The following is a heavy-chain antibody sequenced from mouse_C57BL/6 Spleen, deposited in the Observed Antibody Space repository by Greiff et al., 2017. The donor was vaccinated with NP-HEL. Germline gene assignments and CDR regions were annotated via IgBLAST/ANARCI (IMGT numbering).Heavy chain of an antibody. D-gene: IGHD4-1*01. J-gene: IGHJ4*01. Sequence: QVQLQQSGAELVRPGTSVKVSCKASGYAFTNYLIEWVKQRPGQGLEWIGVINPGSGGTNYNEKFKGKATLTADKSSSTAYMQLSSLTSEDSAVYFCALGRNYYAIDYWGQGTSVTVSS. CDR1: GYAFTNYL. CDR2: INPGSGGT. V-gene: IGHV1-54*01. CDR3: ALGRNYYAIDY.